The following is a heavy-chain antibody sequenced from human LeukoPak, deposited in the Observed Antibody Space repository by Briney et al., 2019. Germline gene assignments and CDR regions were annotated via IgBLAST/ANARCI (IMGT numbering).Heavy chain of an antibody. V-gene: IGHV1-8*01. CDR2: MNPNSGNT. CDR3: ARARGSWYSYDFYYYYYYMDV. D-gene: IGHD3/OR15-3a*01. Sequence: GASVKVSCKASGYTFTSYDINWVRQATGQGLEWMGWMNPNSGNTGYAQKFQGRVTMTRNTSISTAYMELSSLRSEDTAVYYCARARGSWYSYDFYYYYYYMDVWGKGTTVTISS. J-gene: IGHJ6*03. CDR1: GYTFTSYD.